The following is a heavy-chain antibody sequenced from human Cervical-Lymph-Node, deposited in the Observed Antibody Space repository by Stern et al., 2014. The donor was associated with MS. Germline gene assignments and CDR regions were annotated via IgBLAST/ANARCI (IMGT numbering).Heavy chain of an antibody. D-gene: IGHD4-17*01. V-gene: IGHV4-30-2*01. J-gene: IGHJ3*02. CDR1: GGSISSGGYS. CDR3: ARSSTVTPNAFDI. CDR2: IYHSGST. Sequence: QVQLVESGSGLVKPSQTLSLTCAVSGGSISSGGYSWSWIRQPPGKGLEWIGYIYHSGSTHYNPSLKSRVTISVDRSKNQFSLKLSSVTAADTAVYYCARSSTVTPNAFDIWGQGTMVTVSS.